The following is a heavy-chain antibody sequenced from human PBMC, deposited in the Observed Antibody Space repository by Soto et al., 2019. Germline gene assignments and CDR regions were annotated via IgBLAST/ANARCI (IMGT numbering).Heavy chain of an antibody. Sequence: GGSLRLSCAASGFTFSSYGMHWVRQAPGKGLEWVAVIWYDGSNKYYVDSVKGRFTVSRDNAKNSLYLQMNSLRVEDTAVYYCARGDYFDRRFDYWGQGTLVTVSS. J-gene: IGHJ4*02. V-gene: IGHV3-33*01. CDR3: ARGDYFDRRFDY. CDR2: IWYDGSNK. D-gene: IGHD3-9*01. CDR1: GFTFSSYG.